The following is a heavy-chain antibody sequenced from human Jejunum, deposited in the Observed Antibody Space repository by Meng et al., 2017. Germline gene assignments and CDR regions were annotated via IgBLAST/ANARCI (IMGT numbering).Heavy chain of an antibody. CDR2: AYYRGSS. J-gene: IGHJ4*02. Sequence: QLQRQESGPGLVKPSETLSLSCTVSCGPPTLGSPFWGWIRQSPGKGLEWIGTAYYRGSSYYNPSLRSRVIILVDTSKNQFSLRLSSVTAADTAVYYCARQMDSEYDEGYFFDYWGQGILVTVSS. D-gene: IGHD2-2*03. CDR1: CGPPTLGSPF. V-gene: IGHV4-39*01. CDR3: ARQMDSEYDEGYFFDY.